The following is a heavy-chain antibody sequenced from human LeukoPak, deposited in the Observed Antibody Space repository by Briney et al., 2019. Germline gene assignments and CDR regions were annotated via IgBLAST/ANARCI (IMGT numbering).Heavy chain of an antibody. CDR3: ARERQDTVIHSGAFDI. Sequence: GGSLRLSCAASGFTFSNYFMHWVRQAPGKGLEWVADIASDGSHTFYVESVKGRFTISRDNSKNTLYSQMNSLGPEDTAVYFCARERQDTVIHSGAFDIWGQGTMVTVSS. D-gene: IGHD2-21*02. J-gene: IGHJ3*02. CDR1: GFTFSNYF. V-gene: IGHV3-30-3*01. CDR2: IASDGSHT.